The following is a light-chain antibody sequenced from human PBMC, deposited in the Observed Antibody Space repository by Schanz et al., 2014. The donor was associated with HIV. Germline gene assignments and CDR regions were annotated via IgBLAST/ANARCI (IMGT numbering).Light chain of an antibody. J-gene: IGLJ3*02. CDR1: SSNFRSNA. Sequence: QLVLTQPPSASGTPGQRVTISCSGSSSNFRSNAVNWYQPLPGTAPKLVIYNTFHRPSGVPDRFSGSQSGTSASLAISGLQSEDEADFYCATWDDSLDGWVFGGGTKLTV. CDR2: NTF. V-gene: IGLV1-44*01. CDR3: ATWDDSLDGWV.